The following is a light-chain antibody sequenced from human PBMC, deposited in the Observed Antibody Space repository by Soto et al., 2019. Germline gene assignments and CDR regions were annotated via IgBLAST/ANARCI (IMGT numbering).Light chain of an antibody. J-gene: IGKJ4*01. CDR3: QQYGSSPLT. Sequence: EIVLTQSPVTLSLSPGERATLSCRASQSVSSTFLTWYQQKPGQAPRLLIYGASSRATGIPDRFSGSGSGTDFTLTISRLEPEDFAVYYCQQYGSSPLTFGGGTKVEI. CDR2: GAS. V-gene: IGKV3-20*01. CDR1: QSVSSTF.